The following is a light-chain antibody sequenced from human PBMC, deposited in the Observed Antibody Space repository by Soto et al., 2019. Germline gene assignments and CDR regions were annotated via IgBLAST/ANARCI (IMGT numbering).Light chain of an antibody. V-gene: IGLV2-8*01. Sequence: QSVLTQPPSASGSPGQSVTISCTGTSSDIGAYNYVFWYQQYPGKAPKLIIYEVSQRPSGVPDRFSGSKSGNTASLTVSGLQLEDEADYYCSSFTGSDNPFGGGTKLTVL. CDR1: SSDIGAYNY. J-gene: IGLJ2*01. CDR2: EVS. CDR3: SSFTGSDNP.